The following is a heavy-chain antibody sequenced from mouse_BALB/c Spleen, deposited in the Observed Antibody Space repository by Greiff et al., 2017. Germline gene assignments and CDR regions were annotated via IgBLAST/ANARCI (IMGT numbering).Heavy chain of an antibody. CDR1: GFAFSSYD. D-gene: IGHD1-1*01. V-gene: IGHV5-12-1*01. CDR3: ARHAAYYYGSRVFDY. Sequence: EVQVVESGGGLVKPGGSLKLSCAASGFAFSSYDMSWVRQTPEKRLEWVAYISSGGGSTYYPDTVKGRFTISRDNAKNTLYLQMSSLKSEDTAMYYCARHAAYYYGSRVFDYWGQGTTLTVSS. CDR2: ISSGGGST. J-gene: IGHJ2*01.